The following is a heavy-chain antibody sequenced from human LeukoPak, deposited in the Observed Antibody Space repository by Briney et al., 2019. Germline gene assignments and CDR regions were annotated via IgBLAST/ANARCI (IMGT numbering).Heavy chain of an antibody. Sequence: SETLSLTCTVSGGSISSYYWSWIRQPPGKGLEWIGYIYYSGSTNYNPSLKSRVTISVDTSKNQFSLKLSSVTAADTAVYYCARGVVATILYDYWGQGTLVTVSS. CDR2: IYYSGST. CDR3: ARGVVATILYDY. D-gene: IGHD5-12*01. V-gene: IGHV4-59*01. CDR1: GGSISSYY. J-gene: IGHJ4*02.